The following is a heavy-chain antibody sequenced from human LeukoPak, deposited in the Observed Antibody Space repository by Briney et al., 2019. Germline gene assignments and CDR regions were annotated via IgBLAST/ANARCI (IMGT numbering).Heavy chain of an antibody. J-gene: IGHJ1*01. CDR2: ISGSGGTT. D-gene: IGHD6-25*01. V-gene: IGHV3-23*01. Sequence: GGSLRLSCAASGFTFVSYAMSWVRQAPGKGLEWVSAISGSGGTTFYADSVNGRFTISRDNSKNTLYLQMNSLRAEDPAVYYCAKDRLYFQHWGQGTLVTVSS. CDR1: GFTFVSYA. CDR3: AKDRLYFQH.